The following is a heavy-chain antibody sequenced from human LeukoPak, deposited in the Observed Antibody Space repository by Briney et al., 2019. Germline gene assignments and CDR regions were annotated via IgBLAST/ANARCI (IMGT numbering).Heavy chain of an antibody. CDR1: GFIFSRYG. CDR2: ISSSSSTI. CDR3: ARVPGDILSGYYQLHYYYYGMDV. D-gene: IGHD3-9*01. V-gene: IGHV3-48*01. Sequence: GGSLRLSCAASGFIFSRYGMNWVRQAPGKGLEWVSYISSSSSTIYYADSVKGRFTVSRDNAKNSLFLQMNSLRAEDTAVYYCARVPGDILSGYYQLHYYYYGMDVWGQGTMVTVSS. J-gene: IGHJ6*02.